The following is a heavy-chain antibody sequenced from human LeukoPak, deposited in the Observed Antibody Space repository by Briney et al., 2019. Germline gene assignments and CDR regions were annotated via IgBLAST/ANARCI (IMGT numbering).Heavy chain of an antibody. CDR3: ARGTSGYPLDAFDI. D-gene: IGHD3-3*01. CDR1: GGSISSGGYS. CDR2: IYHSGST. J-gene: IGHJ3*02. V-gene: IGHV4-30-2*01. Sequence: SETLSLTCAVSGGSISSGGYSWRWIRQPPGKGLEWIGYIYHSGSTYYNPSLKSRVTISVDRSKNQFSLKLSSVTAADTAVYYCARGTSGYPLDAFDIWGQGTMVTVSS.